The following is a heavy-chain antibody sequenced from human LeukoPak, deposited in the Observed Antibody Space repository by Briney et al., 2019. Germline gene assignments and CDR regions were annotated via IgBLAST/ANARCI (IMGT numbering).Heavy chain of an antibody. Sequence: GESLKISCKGSGYSFTNYWIAWVRQMPGKGLGWMGIIYPSDSDTRYSPSFQGQVTISADKSISTAYLQWSSLKASDTAMYYCATTMVRGPDAFDTWGQGTMVTVSS. V-gene: IGHV5-51*01. D-gene: IGHD3-10*01. J-gene: IGHJ3*02. CDR1: GYSFTNYW. CDR3: ATTMVRGPDAFDT. CDR2: IYPSDSDT.